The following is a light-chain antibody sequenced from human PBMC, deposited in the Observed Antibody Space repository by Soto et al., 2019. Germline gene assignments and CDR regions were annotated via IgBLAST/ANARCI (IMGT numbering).Light chain of an antibody. CDR3: QQYSGYSTWT. J-gene: IGKJ1*01. V-gene: IGKV1-5*01. CDR2: DAS. CDR1: QSVNNR. Sequence: DIQMTQSPSTLSASVGDRVTITCRASQSVNNRLAWYQQKPGKVPKVLIYDASSLTSGVPSRFSGNGSGTEFTLTISSLQPDDFGTYFCQQYSGYSTWTFGQGTKVEVK.